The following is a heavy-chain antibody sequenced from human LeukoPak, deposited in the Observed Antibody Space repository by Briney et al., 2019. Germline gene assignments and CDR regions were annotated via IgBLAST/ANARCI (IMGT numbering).Heavy chain of an antibody. CDR1: GFTFSIYE. D-gene: IGHD5-12*01. J-gene: IGHJ4*02. V-gene: IGHV3-48*03. CDR3: ARPRGYDMYYFDY. CDR2: ISSSGSTI. Sequence: GGSLRLSCAASGFTFSIYEMNWVRQAPGKGLEWVSYISSSGSTIYYADSVKGRFTISRDNAKNSLYLQMNSLRAEDTAVYYCARPRGYDMYYFDYWGQGTLVTVSS.